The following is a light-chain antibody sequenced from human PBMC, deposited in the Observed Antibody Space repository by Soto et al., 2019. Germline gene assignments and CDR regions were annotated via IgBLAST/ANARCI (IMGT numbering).Light chain of an antibody. V-gene: IGKV4-1*01. J-gene: IGKJ1*01. CDR1: QTIFYSSNRKDY. CDR2: LAS. Sequence: DIVMTQSPDSLAVSLGERATINCRSSQTIFYSSNRKDYLAWYQQKPGQPPRVLIYLASTRESGVPDRFSGSGSGSDFTLTISNLQAEDVAVYYCQQYSTSPWTFGQGTKVDIK. CDR3: QQYSTSPWT.